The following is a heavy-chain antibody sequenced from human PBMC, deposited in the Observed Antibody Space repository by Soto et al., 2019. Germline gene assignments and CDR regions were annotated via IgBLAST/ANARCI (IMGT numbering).Heavy chain of an antibody. CDR1: GGSIRSYY. CDR3: ARVNWNYTTDAFDI. Sequence: SETLSLTCTVSGGSIRSYYWSWIRQPPGKGLEWIGYIYYSGSTNYNPSLKSRVTISVDTSKNQFSLKLSSVTAADTAVYYCARVNWNYTTDAFDIWGQGTMVTVSS. CDR2: IYYSGST. J-gene: IGHJ3*02. D-gene: IGHD1-7*01. V-gene: IGHV4-59*01.